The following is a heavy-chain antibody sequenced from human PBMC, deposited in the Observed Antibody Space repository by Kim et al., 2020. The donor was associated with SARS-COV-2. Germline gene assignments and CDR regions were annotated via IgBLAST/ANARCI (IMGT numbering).Heavy chain of an antibody. J-gene: IGHJ6*02. CDR2: IYYSGST. V-gene: IGHV4-59*01. CDR1: GGSISSYY. CDR3: ARAAHEDTAMVTLYYGMDV. D-gene: IGHD5-18*01. Sequence: SETLSLTCTVSGGSISSYYWSWIRQPPGKGLEWIGYIYYSGSTNYNPSLKSRVTISVDTSKNQFSLKLSSVTAADTAVYYCARAAHEDTAMVTLYYGMDVWGQGTTVTVSS.